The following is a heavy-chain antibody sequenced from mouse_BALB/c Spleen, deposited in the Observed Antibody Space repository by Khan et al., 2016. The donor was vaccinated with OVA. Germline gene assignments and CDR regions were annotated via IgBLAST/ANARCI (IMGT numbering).Heavy chain of an antibody. CDR2: INPSKGDT. CDR3: ARSGDGNPFAY. Sequence: QVQLQQSGAELVKPGASVKISCKASGYTFTSYYMYWVKQRPGQGLEWIGGINPSKGDTKFNEKFKSKATLTVDKSSSTAYMQLSSLTSEDSAVYYCARSGDGNPFAYWGQGTLVTVSA. CDR1: GYTFTSYY. J-gene: IGHJ3*01. V-gene: IGHV1S81*02. D-gene: IGHD2-1*01.